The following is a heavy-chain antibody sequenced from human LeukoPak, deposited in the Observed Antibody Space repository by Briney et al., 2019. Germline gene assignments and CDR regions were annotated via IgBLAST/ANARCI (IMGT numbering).Heavy chain of an antibody. J-gene: IGHJ6*02. Sequence: NPSETLSLTCAVYGGSFSGYYWGWIRQPPGKGLEWIGSIYYSGSTYYNPSLKSRVTISVDTSKNQFSLKLSSVTAADTAVYYCARQLYSSGWYVPYYYYYGMDVWGQGTTVTVSS. D-gene: IGHD6-19*01. CDR2: IYYSGST. V-gene: IGHV4-39*01. CDR3: ARQLYSSGWYVPYYYYYGMDV. CDR1: GGSFSGYY.